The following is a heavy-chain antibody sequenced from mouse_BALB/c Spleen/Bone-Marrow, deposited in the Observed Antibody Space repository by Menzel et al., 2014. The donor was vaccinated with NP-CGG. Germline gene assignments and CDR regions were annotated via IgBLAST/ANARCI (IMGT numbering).Heavy chain of an antibody. CDR3: ARYRLGTYFDF. V-gene: IGHV14-3*02. CDR2: IDPANGNA. J-gene: IGHJ2*01. D-gene: IGHD2-14*01. Sequence: VQLQQSGAELVKPGASAKLSCTAPGFNIKDTYMHWVKQRPEQGLEWIGRIDPANGNAKYDPKFQGKATITADISSNTAYLQLSSLTSEDTAVYYCARYRLGTYFDFWGQGTTLTVSS. CDR1: GFNIKDTY.